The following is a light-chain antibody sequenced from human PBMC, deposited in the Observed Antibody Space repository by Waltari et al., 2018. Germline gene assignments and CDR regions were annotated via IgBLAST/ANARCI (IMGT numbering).Light chain of an antibody. Sequence: EIVLTQSPGTLSLSPGERVTLSCRARQSVSSRWLAWYQQKPGQAPRLLIYGASSRATGIPDRFSGSGSGTDFTLTIARLEPEDFAMYYCQQYGNSAPITFGQGTRLEIK. V-gene: IGKV3-20*01. J-gene: IGKJ5*01. CDR3: QQYGNSAPIT. CDR2: GAS. CDR1: QSVSSRW.